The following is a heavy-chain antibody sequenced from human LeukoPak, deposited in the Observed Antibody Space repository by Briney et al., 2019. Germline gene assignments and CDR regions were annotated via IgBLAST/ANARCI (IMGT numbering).Heavy chain of an antibody. D-gene: IGHD6-6*01. CDR3: ARYSNIAARFFDY. CDR1: GGSISSYY. V-gene: IGHV4-59*08. CDR2: IYYSGST. Sequence: ASETLSLTCTVSGGSISSYYWSWIRQPPGKGLEWIGYIYYSGSTNYNPSLKSRVTISVDASKNQFSLKLSSVTAADTAVYYCARYSNIAARFFDYWGQGTLVTVSS. J-gene: IGHJ4*02.